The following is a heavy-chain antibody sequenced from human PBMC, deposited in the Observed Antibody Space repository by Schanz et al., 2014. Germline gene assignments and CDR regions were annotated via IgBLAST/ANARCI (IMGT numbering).Heavy chain of an antibody. V-gene: IGHV3-48*01. CDR3: ARDRRNADLDY. Sequence: EMQLLESGGGLIQPGGSLRLSCAASGITFSSHSFNWVRQAPGKGLEWISYITYNGSTIYYADSVKGRFTISRDNAKNSLYLEMNSLRAEDTALYYCARDRRNADLDYWGQGTLVTVSS. CDR2: ITYNGSTI. CDR1: GITFSSHS. J-gene: IGHJ4*02. D-gene: IGHD1-1*01.